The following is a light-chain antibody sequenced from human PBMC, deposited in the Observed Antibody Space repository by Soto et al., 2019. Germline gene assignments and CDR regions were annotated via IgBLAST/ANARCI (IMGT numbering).Light chain of an antibody. CDR1: SSDVGGYNY. CDR2: EVS. V-gene: IGLV2-14*01. CDR3: SSYTSSSTVV. Sequence: QSALTQPASVSGSPGQSITISCTGTSSDVGGYNYVSWYQQHPGNAPKLMIYEVSNRPSGVSNRFSGSKSGNTASLTISGLQAEDEADYSCSSYTSSSTVVFGGGTKLTVL. J-gene: IGLJ2*01.